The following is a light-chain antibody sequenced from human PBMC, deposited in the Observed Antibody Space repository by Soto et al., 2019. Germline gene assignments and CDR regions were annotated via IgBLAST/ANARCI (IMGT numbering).Light chain of an antibody. CDR3: AAWDDSLNGPV. CDR1: SSNIGSNS. Sequence: QSVLTQPPSASGTPGQRVTISCSGSSSNIGSNSANWYQQLPGTAPKLLIYSSNQRPSGVPDRFSGSKSGTSASLAISGLQSEDEADYHCAAWDDSLNGPVFGGGTKLTVL. V-gene: IGLV1-44*01. J-gene: IGLJ2*01. CDR2: SSN.